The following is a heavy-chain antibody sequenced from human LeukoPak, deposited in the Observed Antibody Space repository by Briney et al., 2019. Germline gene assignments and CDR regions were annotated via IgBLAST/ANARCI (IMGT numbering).Heavy chain of an antibody. CDR2: IYYSGST. Sequence: SETLSLTCTASGGSISSSSYYWGWIRQPPGKGLEWIGSIYYSGSTYYNPSLKSRVTISVDTSKNQFSLKLSSVTAADTAVYYCGRIVADIDYWGQGTLVTVSS. J-gene: IGHJ4*02. CDR1: GGSISSSSYY. V-gene: IGHV4-39*01. D-gene: IGHD2-21*01. CDR3: GRIVADIDY.